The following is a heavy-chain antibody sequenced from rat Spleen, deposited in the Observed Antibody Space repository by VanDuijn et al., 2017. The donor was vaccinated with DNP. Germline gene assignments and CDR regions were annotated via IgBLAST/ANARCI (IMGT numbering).Heavy chain of an antibody. CDR3: TTDNYGAPFDY. J-gene: IGHJ2*01. CDR2: ITASSGTT. V-gene: IGHV5S13*01. Sequence: EVQLVESGGGLVQPGRSLKLSCAASGFTFTNYGMAWVRQAPKKGLEWVATITASSGTTYYRDSVKGRFTISTDNAKNTLYLQMDSLRSEDTATYYCTTDNYGAPFDYWGQGVMVTVSS. CDR1: GFTFTNYG. D-gene: IGHD1-11*01.